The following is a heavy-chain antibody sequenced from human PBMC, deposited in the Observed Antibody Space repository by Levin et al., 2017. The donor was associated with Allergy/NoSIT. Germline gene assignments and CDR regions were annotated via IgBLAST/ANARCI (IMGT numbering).Heavy chain of an antibody. Sequence: GGSLRLSCSVSGFTFEIYGMNWVRQAPGKRLEWVSHISASGSPTYYADPVRGRFTTSRDNAKQSLYLQMTSLRVEDTAVYYCARGLFDFWGQGALVTVSS. V-gene: IGHV3-48*04. J-gene: IGHJ4*02. CDR3: ARGLFDF. CDR2: ISASGSPT. D-gene: IGHD5-12*01. CDR1: GFTFEIYG.